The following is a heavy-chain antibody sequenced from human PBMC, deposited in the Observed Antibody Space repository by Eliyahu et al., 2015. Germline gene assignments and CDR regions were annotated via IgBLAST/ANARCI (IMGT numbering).Heavy chain of an antibody. CDR3: AHRLPLPGYDIWSGYFDD. Sequence: QITLKESGPTLVKPTQTLTLTCSFXGFXFTRXVGVGWIRXPPGKALEXLALIYWXDDKRYRPSLMRRLTVTRDVAKSQVVLTMTDVDPADTATYFCAHRLPLPGYDIWSGYFDDWGQGILVTVSP. V-gene: IGHV2-5*02. D-gene: IGHD3-3*01. CDR1: GFXFTRXVG. J-gene: IGHJ4*02. CDR2: IYWXDDK.